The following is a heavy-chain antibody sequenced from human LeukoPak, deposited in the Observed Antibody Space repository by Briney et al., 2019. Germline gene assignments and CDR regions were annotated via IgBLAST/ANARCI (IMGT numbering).Heavy chain of an antibody. V-gene: IGHV3-53*04. D-gene: IGHD4-17*01. CDR1: GFTVSSNY. CDR3: AREAMYGDYPSYYFDY. CDR2: IYSGGST. Sequence: GGSLRLSCAASGFTVSSNYMSWVRQAPGKGLEWVSVIYSGGSTYYADSVKGRFTISRHNSKNTLYLQMNSLRAEDTAVYYCAREAMYGDYPSYYFDYWGQGTLVTVSS. J-gene: IGHJ4*02.